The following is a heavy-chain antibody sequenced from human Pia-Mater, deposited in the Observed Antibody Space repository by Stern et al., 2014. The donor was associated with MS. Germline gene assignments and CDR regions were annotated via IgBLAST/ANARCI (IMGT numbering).Heavy chain of an antibody. J-gene: IGHJ6*02. Sequence: QDQLVQSGAEVKKPGSSGKVSCKSSGGILTDYVFNWVRQAPGQGLEWMGGIIPIFGTTNFAQKFQGRVTITADESTSTAYMEVSSLRSEDTAVYYCARSLQFTYYYYYGMDVWGQGTTVTVSS. CDR1: GGILTDYV. CDR3: ARSLQFTYYYYYGMDV. D-gene: IGHD5-24*01. V-gene: IGHV1-69*12. CDR2: IIPIFGTT.